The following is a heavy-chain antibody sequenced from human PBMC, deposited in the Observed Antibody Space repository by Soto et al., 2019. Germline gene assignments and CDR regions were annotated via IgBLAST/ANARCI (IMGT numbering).Heavy chain of an antibody. CDR1: GGSISSYY. CDR2: IYYSGST. Sequence: PSETLSLTCTVSGGSISSYYWSWIRQPPGKGLEWIGYIYYSGSTNYNPSLKSRVTISVDTSKNRFSLKLSFVTAADTAVYYCARTFYDDSGLYYFDYWGQGTLVTVSS. V-gene: IGHV4-59*12. J-gene: IGHJ4*02. D-gene: IGHD3-22*01. CDR3: ARTFYDDSGLYYFDY.